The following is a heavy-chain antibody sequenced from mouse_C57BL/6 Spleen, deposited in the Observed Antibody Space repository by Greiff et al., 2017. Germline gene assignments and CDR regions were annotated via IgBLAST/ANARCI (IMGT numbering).Heavy chain of an antibody. CDR2: IYPGDGDT. CDR1: GYAFSSSW. V-gene: IGHV1-82*01. J-gene: IGHJ2*01. Sequence: QVQLQQSGPELVKPGASVKISCKASGYAFSSSWMNWVKQRPGKGLEWIGRIYPGDGDTNYNGQFKGKATLTADKASSTAYMQLSSLTSEDSAVYFCARPHFYYFDYWGQCTTLTVSS. CDR3: ARPHFYYFDY.